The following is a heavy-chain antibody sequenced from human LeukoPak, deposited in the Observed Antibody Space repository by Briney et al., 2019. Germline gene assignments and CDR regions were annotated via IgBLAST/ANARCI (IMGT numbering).Heavy chain of an antibody. Sequence: GGSLRLSCAASGFTFSSYWMSWVRQAPGKGLEWVANIKQDGSEKYYVDSVKGRFTISRDNAKNSLYLQMNSLRAEDTAVYYCARDNYYDSSGYPGFDYWGQGTLVTVSS. V-gene: IGHV3-7*01. CDR2: IKQDGSEK. CDR3: ARDNYYDSSGYPGFDY. D-gene: IGHD3-22*01. J-gene: IGHJ4*02. CDR1: GFTFSSYW.